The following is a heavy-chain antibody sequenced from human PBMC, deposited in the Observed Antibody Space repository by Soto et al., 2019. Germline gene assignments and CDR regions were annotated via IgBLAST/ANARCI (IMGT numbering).Heavy chain of an antibody. J-gene: IGHJ4*02. V-gene: IGHV3-30*18. CDR3: AKDGGQY. D-gene: IGHD3-3*01. Sequence: VGSLRLSCAASGFTFSSYGMHWVRQAPGKGLEWVAVISYDGSNKYYADSVKGRFTISRDNSKNTLYLQMNSLRAEDTAVYYCAKDGGQYWGQGTLVTVSS. CDR2: ISYDGSNK. CDR1: GFTFSSYG.